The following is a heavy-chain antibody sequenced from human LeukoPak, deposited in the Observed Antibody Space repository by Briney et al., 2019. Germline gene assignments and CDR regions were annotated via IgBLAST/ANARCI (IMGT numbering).Heavy chain of an antibody. V-gene: IGHV4-59*13. CDR1: GGFTSAYY. CDR3: ARVHPLGYFDH. Sequence: PPETPSLSCTVTGGFTSAYYWSWVRQPLGKGLEWIGSVFYSRNSNYNPSLTRRVAVSVDTSKSHFSLKLTSVIAADTAVYYCARVHPLGYFDHWGQGTLVAVSS. J-gene: IGHJ4*02. CDR2: VFYSRNS.